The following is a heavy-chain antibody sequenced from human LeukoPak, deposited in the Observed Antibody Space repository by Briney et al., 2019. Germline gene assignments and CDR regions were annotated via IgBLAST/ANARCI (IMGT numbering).Heavy chain of an antibody. Sequence: QSGGSLRLSCAASGFTFNDYSMNWVRQAPGKGLEWISYVGISSGNTKYADSVKGRFTISGDKAKNSLYLQMNSLRVEDTAVYYCARDTKYAFDNWGQGTLVTVSS. CDR2: VGISSGNT. CDR3: ARDTKYAFDN. CDR1: GFTFNDYS. D-gene: IGHD2-2*01. V-gene: IGHV3-48*01. J-gene: IGHJ4*02.